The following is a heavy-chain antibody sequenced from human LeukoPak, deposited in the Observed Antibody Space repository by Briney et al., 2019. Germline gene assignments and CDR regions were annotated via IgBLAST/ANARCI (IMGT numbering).Heavy chain of an antibody. CDR3: ARDLAWGAY. Sequence: SGGSLRLSCVASGFTFSIYTMSWVRQDPGKGVEWVSSITSSSSSIYSADSVKGRLTISRDNAKNSLYLEMNSLRDEDTAVYYCARDLAWGAYWGQGTLVTVSS. CDR1: GFTFSIYT. CDR2: ITSSSSSI. J-gene: IGHJ4*02. D-gene: IGHD4/OR15-4a*01. V-gene: IGHV3-21*04.